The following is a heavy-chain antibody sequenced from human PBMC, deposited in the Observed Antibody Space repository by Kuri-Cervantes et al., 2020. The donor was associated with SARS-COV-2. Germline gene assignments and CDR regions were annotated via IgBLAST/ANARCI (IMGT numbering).Heavy chain of an antibody. D-gene: IGHD3-3*01. CDR3: ARDGSDDFWSGHELGMDV. Sequence: GGSLRLSCAASGFTFSSYSMNWVRQAPGKAPEWVSYISSSSSTIYYADSVKGRFTISRDNAKNSLYLQMNSLRDEDTAVYYCARDGSDDFWSGHELGMDVWGQGTTVTVSS. J-gene: IGHJ6*02. V-gene: IGHV3-48*02. CDR1: GFTFSSYS. CDR2: ISSSSSTI.